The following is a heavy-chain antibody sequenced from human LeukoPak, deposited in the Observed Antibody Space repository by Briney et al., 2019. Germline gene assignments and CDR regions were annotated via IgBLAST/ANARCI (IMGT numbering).Heavy chain of an antibody. CDR3: ARSPTRGYSGYDSLDY. J-gene: IGHJ4*02. CDR1: GFTFSSYG. Sequence: PGRSLRLSCAASGFTFSSYGMHWVRQAPGKGLEWVAVIWYDGNNKYYADSVKGRFTISRDNSKNTLYLQMNSLRAEDTAVYYCARSPTRGYSGYDSLDYWGQGTLVTVSS. D-gene: IGHD5-12*01. CDR2: IWYDGNNK. V-gene: IGHV3-33*01.